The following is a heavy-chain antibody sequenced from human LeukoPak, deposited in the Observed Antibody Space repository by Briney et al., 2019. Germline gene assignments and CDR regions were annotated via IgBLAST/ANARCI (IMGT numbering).Heavy chain of an antibody. CDR1: GRSFSDYY. CDR2: INHSGST. Sequence: SETLSLTCAVYGRSFSDYYWSWIRQPPGKGLEWIGEINHSGSTNYNPSLRSRVTISVDTSKDQFSLRLNPVTAADTAVYYCARGQTTPVGINDYWGQGTLVTVSS. CDR3: ARGQTTPVGINDY. V-gene: IGHV4-34*01. J-gene: IGHJ4*02. D-gene: IGHD1-1*01.